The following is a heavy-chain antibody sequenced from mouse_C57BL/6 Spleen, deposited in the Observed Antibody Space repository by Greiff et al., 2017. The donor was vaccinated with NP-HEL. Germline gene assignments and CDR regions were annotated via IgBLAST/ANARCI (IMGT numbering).Heavy chain of an antibody. J-gene: IGHJ2*01. CDR2: ISYDGSN. CDR3: ARDGSRYYFDY. V-gene: IGHV3-6*01. Sequence: EVQLVESGPGLVKPSQSLSLTCSVTGYSITSGYYWNWIRQFPGNKLEWMGYISYDGSNNYNPSLKNRISITRDTSKNQFFLKLNSVTTEDTATYYCARDGSRYYFDYWGQGTTLTVSS. CDR1: GYSITSGYY.